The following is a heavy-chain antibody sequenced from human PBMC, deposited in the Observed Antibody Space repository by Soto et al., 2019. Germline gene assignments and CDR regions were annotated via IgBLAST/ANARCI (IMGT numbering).Heavy chain of an antibody. D-gene: IGHD3-10*01. V-gene: IGHV3-23*01. CDR2: ISGSGDST. J-gene: IGHJ4*02. Sequence: PGGSLRLSCAASGFTFSTYAMNWVRQAPGKGLEWVSGISGSGDSTYYADSVKGRFTVSRDNSKNTLYLQMNSLRAEDTAVYYCTSVRYRLSGSGGNFDNWGQGIQVTVSS. CDR3: TSVRYRLSGSGGNFDN. CDR1: GFTFSTYA.